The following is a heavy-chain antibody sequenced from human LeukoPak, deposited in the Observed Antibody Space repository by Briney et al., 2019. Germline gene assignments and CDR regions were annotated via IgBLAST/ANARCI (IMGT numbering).Heavy chain of an antibody. CDR3: AKVSCSSTSCNFDY. Sequence: PGASLRLSCAASGFTFSSYAMSWVRQAPGKGLEWVSAIGGSGGSTYYADSVKGRFTISRDNSKNTLYLQMNSLRAEDTAVYYCAKVSCSSTSCNFDYWGQGTLVTVSS. J-gene: IGHJ4*02. CDR2: IGGSGGST. V-gene: IGHV3-23*01. CDR1: GFTFSSYA. D-gene: IGHD2-2*01.